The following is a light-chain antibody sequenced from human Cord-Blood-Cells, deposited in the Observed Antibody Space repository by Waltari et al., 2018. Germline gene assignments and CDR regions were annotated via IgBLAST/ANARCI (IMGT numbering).Light chain of an antibody. CDR2: AAS. Sequence: DIQMTQSPSSLSPSVGDRVTITCRASHSISSYLNWYQQKPGKAPKLLIYAASSLQSGVPSRFSGSGSGTDFTLTISSLQPEDFATYYCQQSYSTPQTFGQGTKVEIK. V-gene: IGKV1-39*01. CDR1: HSISSY. CDR3: QQSYSTPQT. J-gene: IGKJ1*01.